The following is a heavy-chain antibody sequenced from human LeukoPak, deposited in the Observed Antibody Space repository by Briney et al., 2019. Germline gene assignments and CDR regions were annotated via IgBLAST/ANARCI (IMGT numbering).Heavy chain of an antibody. V-gene: IGHV3-20*01. CDR3: ARVSAGYYYDSSGYYPLFDY. CDR1: GFTFDDYG. J-gene: IGHJ4*02. CDR2: INWNGGST. D-gene: IGHD3-22*01. Sequence: GGSLRLSCAASGFTFDDYGMSWVRQAPGKGLEWVSGINWNGGSTGHADSVKGRFTISRDNAKNSLYLQMNSLRAEDTALYHCARVSAGYYYDSSGYYPLFDYWGQGTLVTVSS.